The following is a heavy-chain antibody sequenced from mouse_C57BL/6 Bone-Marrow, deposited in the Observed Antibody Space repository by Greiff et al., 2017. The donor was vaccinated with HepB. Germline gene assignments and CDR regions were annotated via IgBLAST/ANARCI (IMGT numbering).Heavy chain of an antibody. J-gene: IGHJ1*03. CDR3: ARPYFYYDYGWYFDV. CDR2: INPDSSTI. V-gene: IGHV4-1*01. D-gene: IGHD2-4*01. Sequence: EASGIDFSRYWMSWVRRAPGKGLEWIGEINPDSSTINYAPSLKDKFIISRDNAKNTLYLQMSKVRSEDTALYYCARPYFYYDYGWYFDVWGTGTTVTVSS. CDR1: GIDFSRYW.